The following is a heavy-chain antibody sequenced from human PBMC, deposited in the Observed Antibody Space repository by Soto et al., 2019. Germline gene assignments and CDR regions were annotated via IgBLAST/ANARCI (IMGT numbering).Heavy chain of an antibody. CDR1: GYTFTSYD. D-gene: IGHD3-10*01. J-gene: IGHJ5*02. CDR2: MNPNSGNT. Sequence: ASVKVSCKASGYTFTSYDINWVRQATGQGLEWMGWMNPNSGNTGYAQKFQGRVTMTRNTSISTAYMELSSLRSEDTAVYYCAVQGGHLNYYGSGSYSIWFDPWGQGTLVTVSS. CDR3: AVQGGHLNYYGSGSYSIWFDP. V-gene: IGHV1-8*01.